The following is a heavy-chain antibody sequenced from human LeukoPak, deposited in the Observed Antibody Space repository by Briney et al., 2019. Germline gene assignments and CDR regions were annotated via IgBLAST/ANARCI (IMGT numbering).Heavy chain of an antibody. D-gene: IGHD2-15*01. Sequence: PSETLSLTCSVSGGSVTSGSYYWSWIRQPAGKGLEWIGRISTSGSTNYNPALKSRVTMSLDTSKNQFSLKVNSLTAADTAVYYCARGAALAIDYWGQEALVTVSS. CDR1: GGSVTSGSYY. J-gene: IGHJ4*02. CDR3: ARGAALAIDY. CDR2: ISTSGST. V-gene: IGHV4-61*02.